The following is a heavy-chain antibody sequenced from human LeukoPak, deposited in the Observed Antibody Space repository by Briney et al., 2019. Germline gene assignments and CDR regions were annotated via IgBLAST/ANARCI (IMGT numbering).Heavy chain of an antibody. J-gene: IGHJ5*02. V-gene: IGHV3-23*01. Sequence: GGSLRLSCAASGFTFSNSDMSWVRQAPGKGLEWVSAIGGSGSSTFYADSVKGRFTASRDNSKNTLYLQMSSLRAEDTAVYYCAKSRLTPHPWGQGTLVTVSS. CDR1: GFTFSNSD. CDR3: AKSRLTPHP. CDR2: IGGSGSST. D-gene: IGHD1-14*01.